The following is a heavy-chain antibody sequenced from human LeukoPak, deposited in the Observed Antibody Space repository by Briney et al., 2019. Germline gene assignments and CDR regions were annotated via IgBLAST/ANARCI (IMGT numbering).Heavy chain of an antibody. J-gene: IGHJ5*02. CDR1: GGSISSSSYY. D-gene: IGHD6-13*01. V-gene: IGHV4-39*07. CDR2: IYYSGST. Sequence: SETLSLTCTVSGGSISSSSYYWGRIRQPPGKGLEWFGSIYYSGSTYYNPSLKRRVTISVDTSKNQFSLKLSSVTAAHTAVYYCARGARYSRSEDCFDPWGQGTLVTVSS. CDR3: ARGARYSRSEDCFDP.